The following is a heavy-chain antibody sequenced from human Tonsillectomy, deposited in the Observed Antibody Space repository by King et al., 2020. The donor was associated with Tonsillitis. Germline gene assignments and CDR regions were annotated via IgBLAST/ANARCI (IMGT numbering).Heavy chain of an antibody. V-gene: IGHV3-21*01. CDR3: ARHYYGSGTYVDAFDI. J-gene: IGHJ3*02. CDR1: GFIFSDYN. D-gene: IGHD3-10*01. Sequence: VQLVESGGGLVKPGGSLRLSCAASGFIFSDYNVNWVRQAPGKGLEWVSSITSSSSYMYYADSVKGRFTISRDNAKNSLYLQMNTLRAEDTAVYYCARHYYGSGTYVDAFDIWGQGKMVIVSS. CDR2: ITSSSSYM.